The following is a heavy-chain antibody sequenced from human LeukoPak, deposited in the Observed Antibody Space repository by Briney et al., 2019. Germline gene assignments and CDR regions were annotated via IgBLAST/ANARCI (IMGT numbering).Heavy chain of an antibody. CDR3: ARGLGDYGLNYFDY. CDR1: GDSISSSSYY. CDR2: IYYSGST. J-gene: IGHJ4*02. Sequence: SETLSPPCTVPGDSISSSSYYWGWIRQPPGKGLEWIGSIYYSGSTYYNPSLKSRVTMSVDTSKNQFSLKLSSVTAADTAVYYCARGLGDYGLNYFDYWGQATMATVSS. V-gene: IGHV4-39*01. D-gene: IGHD4-17*01.